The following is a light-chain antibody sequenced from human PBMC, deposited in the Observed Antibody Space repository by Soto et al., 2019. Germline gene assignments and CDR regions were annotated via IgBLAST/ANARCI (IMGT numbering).Light chain of an antibody. V-gene: IGKV3-15*01. J-gene: IGKJ1*01. CDR1: QSVNSY. CDR3: QHYNNWPWT. CDR2: GAS. Sequence: TQSPATLSLSPGARDPLSWRASQSVNSYLAWYQQKPGQAPRLLIYGASTRATGIPARFSGSGSGTEFTLTISSLQSEDFAVYFCQHYNNWPWTFGQGTKVDIK.